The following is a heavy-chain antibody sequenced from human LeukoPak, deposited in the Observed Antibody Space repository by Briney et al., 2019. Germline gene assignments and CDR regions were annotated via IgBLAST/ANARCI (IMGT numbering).Heavy chain of an antibody. CDR1: GFTFSSYA. CDR2: ISGSGGST. J-gene: IGHJ4*02. CDR3: AKTPDTTVTFYYFDY. Sequence: PGGSLRLSCAASGFTFSSYAMSWVRQAPGKGLEWVSAISGSGGSTYYADSVKGRFTISRDNSKNTLYLQMNSPRAEDTAVYYCAKTPDTTVTFYYFDYWGQGTLVTVSS. V-gene: IGHV3-23*01. D-gene: IGHD4-17*01.